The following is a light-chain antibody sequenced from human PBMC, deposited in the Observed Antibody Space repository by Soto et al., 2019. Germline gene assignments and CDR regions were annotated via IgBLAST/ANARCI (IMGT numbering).Light chain of an antibody. Sequence: QSALTQPTSASGSPGQSVTISCTGTSSDVGAYNYVSWYQQHPGKAPKLMISEVTKRPSGVPDRFSGSKSGNTASLTVSGLQAEDEADYFCISYEGRNNIFYVLGTGTKVTVL. V-gene: IGLV2-8*01. CDR3: ISYEGRNNIFYV. J-gene: IGLJ1*01. CDR2: EVT. CDR1: SSDVGAYNY.